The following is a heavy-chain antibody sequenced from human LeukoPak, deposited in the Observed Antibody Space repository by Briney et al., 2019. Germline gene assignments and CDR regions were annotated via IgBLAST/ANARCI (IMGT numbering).Heavy chain of an antibody. D-gene: IGHD1-26*01. CDR1: GYRFASYW. V-gene: IGHV5-51*01. J-gene: IGHJ4*02. Sequence: GESLKISCKGSGYRFASYWIVWLRQVPGKDLEWMGLISPSDSDSRYSPPFQGQVIISTDKSINTAYLQWSSLKASDTAIYYCARQDGGSHKYFDFWGQGTLVTVSA. CDR2: ISPSDSDS. CDR3: ARQDGGSHKYFDF.